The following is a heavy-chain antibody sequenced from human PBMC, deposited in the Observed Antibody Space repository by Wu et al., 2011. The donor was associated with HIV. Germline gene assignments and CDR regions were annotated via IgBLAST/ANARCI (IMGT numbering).Heavy chain of an antibody. CDR3: ARRSPPLTGDLQTYFYTMDV. CDR1: GGTSGDSSSRFA. J-gene: IGHJ6*01. CDR2: IIPMFHSS. D-gene: IGHD4-17*01. Sequence: QVHLMQSGAEVKKPGSSVKISCETSGGTSGDSSSRFAFSWVRQAPGQGLEWLGGIIPMFHSSKHADKFEDRITIYTDAVTRTVNMELSSLTSDDTAVYYXARRSPPLTGDLQTYFYTMDVVGPRATVTVSS. V-gene: IGHV1-69*05.